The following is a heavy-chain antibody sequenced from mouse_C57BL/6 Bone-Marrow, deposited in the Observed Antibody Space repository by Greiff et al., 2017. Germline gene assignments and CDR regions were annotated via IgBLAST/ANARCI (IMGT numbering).Heavy chain of an antibody. Sequence: QVHVKQSGPELVKPGASVKISCKASGYAFSSSWMNWVKQRPGKGLEWIGRIYPGDGDTNYNGKFKGKATLTADKSSSTAYMQLSSLTSEDSAVYFCARNLPYWYFDGFDVWGTGTTVTVSS. D-gene: IGHD2-10*01. CDR2: IYPGDGDT. CDR3: ARNLPYWYFDGFDV. CDR1: GYAFSSSW. V-gene: IGHV1-82*01. J-gene: IGHJ1*03.